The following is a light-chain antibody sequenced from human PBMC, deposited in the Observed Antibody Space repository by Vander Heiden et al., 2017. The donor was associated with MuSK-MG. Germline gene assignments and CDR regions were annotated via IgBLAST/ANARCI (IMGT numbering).Light chain of an antibody. J-gene: IGKJ2*01. CDR3: QQIDSTPPYT. CDR2: AAS. CDR1: QSISSY. V-gene: IGKV1-39*01. Sequence: DIQMTHSPSSLSASVGDRVTITCRASQSISSYLNWYQQKPGKAPKLLIYAASSLQSGVPSRFSGSGYGTDFTLTISSLQPEDFATYDCQQIDSTPPYTFGQGTKLEIK.